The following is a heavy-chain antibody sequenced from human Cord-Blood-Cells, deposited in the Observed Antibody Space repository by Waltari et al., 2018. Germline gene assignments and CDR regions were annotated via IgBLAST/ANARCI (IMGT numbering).Heavy chain of an antibody. D-gene: IGHD6-13*01. J-gene: IGHJ3*02. V-gene: IGHV3-21*01. CDR1: GFTFSSYS. Sequence: EVQLVESGGGLVKPGGSLRLSCAASGFTFSSYSMNWVCQAPGKGLEWVSSISSSSSYIYYADSVKGRFTISRDNAKNSLYLQMNSLRAEDTAVYYCARGRAADAFDIWGQGTMVTVSS. CDR2: ISSSSSYI. CDR3: ARGRAADAFDI.